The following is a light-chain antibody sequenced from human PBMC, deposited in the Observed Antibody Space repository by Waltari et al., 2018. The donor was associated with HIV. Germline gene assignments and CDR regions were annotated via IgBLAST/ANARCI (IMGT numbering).Light chain of an antibody. CDR2: GAS. J-gene: IGKJ1*01. Sequence: EVVLTQSPATVSVSPGGRVILSCRASQSVTKNLAWYQQKPGQAPRLVICGASTRAAGVPARFTGRGSGTQFTLTISSLQSEDFAIYYCQQYQNYWTFGQGSK. CDR3: QQYQNYWT. CDR1: QSVTKN. V-gene: IGKV3-15*01.